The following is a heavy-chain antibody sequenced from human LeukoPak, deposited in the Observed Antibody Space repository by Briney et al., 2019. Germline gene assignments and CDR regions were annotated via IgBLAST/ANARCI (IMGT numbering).Heavy chain of an antibody. Sequence: GGSMRLSCAASGFTFSSYGMHWVRQAPGKGLEWVAVIWYDGSNKYYADSVKGRFTISRDNSKNTLYLQMNSLRAEDTAVYYCATLPLKYYDFWSGYSDYWGQGTLVTVSS. CDR3: ATLPLKYYDFWSGYSDY. D-gene: IGHD3-3*01. J-gene: IGHJ4*02. CDR2: IWYDGSNK. V-gene: IGHV3-30*02. CDR1: GFTFSSYG.